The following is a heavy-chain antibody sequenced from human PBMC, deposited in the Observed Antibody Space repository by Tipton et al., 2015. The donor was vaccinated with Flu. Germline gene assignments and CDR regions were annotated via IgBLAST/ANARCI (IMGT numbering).Heavy chain of an antibody. Sequence: TLSLTCTVSGGSISSGSYYWSWIRQPAGKGLEWIGRIYTSGSTNYNPSLKSRVTISVDTPKNQFSLKLSSVTAADTAAYYCARDLDSSGWYDNWFDPWGHGTLVTVSS. V-gene: IGHV4-61*02. CDR1: GGSISSGSYY. J-gene: IGHJ5*02. CDR3: ARDLDSSGWYDNWFDP. CDR2: IYTSGST. D-gene: IGHD6-19*01.